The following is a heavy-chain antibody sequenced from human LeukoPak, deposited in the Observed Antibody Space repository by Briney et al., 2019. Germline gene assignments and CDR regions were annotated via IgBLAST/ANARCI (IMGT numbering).Heavy chain of an antibody. CDR1: GGSFSGYY. Sequence: SETLSLTCAVYGGSFSGYYWSWIRQPPGKGLEWIGEINHSGSTNYNPSLKSRVTISVDTSKNQFSLKLSSVTAADTAVYYCARRNYDSSGYYGILNDSWGQGTLVTVSS. D-gene: IGHD3-22*01. V-gene: IGHV4-34*01. J-gene: IGHJ4*02. CDR3: ARRNYDSSGYYGILNDS. CDR2: INHSGST.